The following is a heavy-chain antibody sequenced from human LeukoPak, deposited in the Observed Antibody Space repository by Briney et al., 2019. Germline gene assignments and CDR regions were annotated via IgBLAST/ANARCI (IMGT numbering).Heavy chain of an antibody. Sequence: GGSLRLSCAASGFTFSNYGMNWVRQAPGEGLVWVSYISSSSSSIYYVDSVKGRFTISRDNAKNSLFLQMNSLRDEDTAVYYCARASRSGYDYWGQGTLVTVSS. CDR3: ARASRSGYDY. CDR2: ISSSSSSI. CDR1: GFTFSNYG. J-gene: IGHJ4*02. D-gene: IGHD3-22*01. V-gene: IGHV3-48*02.